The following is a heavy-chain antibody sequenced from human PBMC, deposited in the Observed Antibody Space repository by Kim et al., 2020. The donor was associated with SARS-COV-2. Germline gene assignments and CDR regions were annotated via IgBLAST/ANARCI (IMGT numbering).Heavy chain of an antibody. CDR3: ARDPDCGGDCYVYAFDI. J-gene: IGHJ3*02. D-gene: IGHD2-21*02. V-gene: IGHV3-30*01. Sequence: SVKRRFTSARDNSKNTLYLQMNSLRAEDTAVYYCARDPDCGGDCYVYAFDIWGQGTMVTVSS.